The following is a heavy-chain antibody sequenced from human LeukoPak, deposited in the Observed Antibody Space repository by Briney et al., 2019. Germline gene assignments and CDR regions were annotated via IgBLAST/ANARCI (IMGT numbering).Heavy chain of an antibody. Sequence: ASVKVSCKASGYTFTGYYMHWVRQAPGQGLERMGRINPNSGGTNYAQKFQGRVTMTRDTSISTAYMELSRLRSDDTAVYYCARGAEYYYDSSGLWGNYWGQGTLVTVSS. D-gene: IGHD3-22*01. V-gene: IGHV1-2*06. CDR1: GYTFTGYY. J-gene: IGHJ4*02. CDR3: ARGAEYYYDSSGLWGNY. CDR2: INPNSGGT.